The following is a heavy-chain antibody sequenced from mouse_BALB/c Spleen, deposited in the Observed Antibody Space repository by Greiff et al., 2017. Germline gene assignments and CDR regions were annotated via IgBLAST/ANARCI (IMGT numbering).Heavy chain of an antibody. J-gene: IGHJ2*01. D-gene: IGHD1-1*02. CDR2: ISYSGST. CDR1: GYSITSDYA. V-gene: IGHV3-2*02. CDR3: AREGAYYGNYLDY. Sequence: VQLKQSGPGLVKPSQSLSLTCTVTGYSITSDYAWNWIRQFPGNKLEWMGYISYSGSTSYNPSLKSRISITRDTSKNQFFLQLNSVTTEDTATYYCAREGAYYGNYLDYWGQGTTLTVSS.